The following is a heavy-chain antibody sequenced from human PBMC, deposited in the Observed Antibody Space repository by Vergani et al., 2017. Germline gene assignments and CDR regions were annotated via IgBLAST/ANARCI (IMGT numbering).Heavy chain of an antibody. D-gene: IGHD6-13*01. CDR1: GFTFSSYA. J-gene: IGHJ4*02. CDR2: ISGSGGST. V-gene: IGHV3-23*01. CDR3: AKDAGYSTPPYYYFDY. Sequence: EVQLLESGGGLVQPGGSLRLSCAASGFTFSSYAMSWVRQAPGKGLEWVSAISGSGGSTYYADSVKGRFTISRDNSKNTLYLQMNSLRAEDTAVYYCAKDAGYSTPPYYYFDYWGQGTLVTVSS.